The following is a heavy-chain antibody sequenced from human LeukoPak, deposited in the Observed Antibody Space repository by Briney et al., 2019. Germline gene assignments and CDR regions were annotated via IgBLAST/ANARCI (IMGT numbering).Heavy chain of an antibody. CDR1: GFTFSSYA. V-gene: IGHV3-23*01. D-gene: IGHD3-3*01. CDR3: ARFKHQRDFWSGYYY. CDR2: ISGSANT. Sequence: GGSLRLSCAASGFTFSSYAMSWVRQAPGKGLEWVSAISGSANTYYTDSVKGRFTISRDNSKNTLYLQMNSLRAEDTAVYYCARFKHQRDFWSGYYYWGQGTLVTVSS. J-gene: IGHJ4*02.